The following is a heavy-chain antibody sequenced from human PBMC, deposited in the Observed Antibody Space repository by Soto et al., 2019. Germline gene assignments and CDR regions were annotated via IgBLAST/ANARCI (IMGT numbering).Heavy chain of an antibody. Sequence: PGGSLILSCAASGFTFSYYYMSWIRQAPGKGLEWVSYISSSSSYTNYADSVKGRFTISRDNAKNSLYLQMNSLRAEDTAVYYCARFDSGSFHFDYWGQGTLVTVSS. J-gene: IGHJ4*02. V-gene: IGHV3-11*03. CDR3: ARFDSGSFHFDY. D-gene: IGHD1-26*01. CDR1: GFTFSYYY. CDR2: ISSSSSYT.